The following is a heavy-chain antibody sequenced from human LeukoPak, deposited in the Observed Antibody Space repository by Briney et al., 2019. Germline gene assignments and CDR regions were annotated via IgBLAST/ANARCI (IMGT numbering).Heavy chain of an antibody. CDR3: AKDRGDVDLQYFDS. CDR2: ISGSDGST. D-gene: IGHD3-10*01. V-gene: IGHV3-23*01. J-gene: IGHJ4*02. Sequence: GGSLRLSCAASGFTFNTYAMNWVRQAPGKGLEWVSAISGSDGSTYYADSVRGRFTISRDNSKNTLYLQMNSLIAEDTAVYYCAKDRGDVDLQYFDSWGQGTLVTVSS. CDR1: GFTFNTYA.